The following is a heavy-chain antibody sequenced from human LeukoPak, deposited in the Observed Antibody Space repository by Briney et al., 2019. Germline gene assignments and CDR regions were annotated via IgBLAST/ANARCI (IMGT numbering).Heavy chain of an antibody. V-gene: IGHV3-15*01. D-gene: IGHD3-22*01. CDR3: TTGPYYYDSSEPFDY. Sequence: GGALRLSCAASGFTFSNAWMSGVRQAPGKGLEWVGRIKSKTDGWTTDYAAPVKCRLTISREYSKNTLYLQMNSLKTEDTAVYYCTTGPYYYDSSEPFDYWGQGTLVTVSS. CDR1: GFTFSNAW. J-gene: IGHJ4*02. CDR2: IKSKTDGWTT.